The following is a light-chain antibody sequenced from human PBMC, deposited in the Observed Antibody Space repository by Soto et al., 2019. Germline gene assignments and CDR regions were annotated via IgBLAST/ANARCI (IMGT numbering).Light chain of an antibody. CDR1: NSNIGSNYD. CDR2: GNN. CDR3: QSYDSRLSGVV. V-gene: IGLV1-40*01. J-gene: IGLJ3*02. Sequence: QSVLTQPPSVSGVTGQRVTISCTRSNSNIGSNYDVHWYQQLPGSAPKLLIYGNNNRPSGVPDRFSASKSVTSASLAIAGLQADDEADYYCQSYDSRLSGVVFGGGTKLTV.